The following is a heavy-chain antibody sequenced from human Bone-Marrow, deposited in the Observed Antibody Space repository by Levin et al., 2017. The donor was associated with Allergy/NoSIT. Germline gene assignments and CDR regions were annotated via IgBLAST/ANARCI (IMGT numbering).Heavy chain of an antibody. CDR3: ARGSDYGDY. Sequence: MASETLSLTCVVYGGSFSGYYWSWIRQPPGKGLEWIGEINHSGSTNYNPSLKSRVTISVDTSKNQFSLKLRSVTAADTAVYYCARGSDYGDYWGLGTLVTVSS. V-gene: IGHV4-34*01. J-gene: IGHJ4*02. CDR2: INHSGST. CDR1: GGSFSGYY.